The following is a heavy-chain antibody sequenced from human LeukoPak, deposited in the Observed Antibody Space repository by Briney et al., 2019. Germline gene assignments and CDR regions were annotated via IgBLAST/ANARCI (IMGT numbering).Heavy chain of an antibody. CDR3: ARDVNGRYSSGWSDLIDY. CDR1: GFTFSSYW. Sequence: GSLRLSCAASGFTFSSYWMHWVRQAPGKGLVWVSRINSDESSTSYADSVKGRFTISRDNAKNTLYLQMNSLRAEDTAVYYCARDVNGRYSSGWSDLIDYWGQGTLVTVSS. J-gene: IGHJ4*02. V-gene: IGHV3-74*01. D-gene: IGHD6-19*01. CDR2: INSDESST.